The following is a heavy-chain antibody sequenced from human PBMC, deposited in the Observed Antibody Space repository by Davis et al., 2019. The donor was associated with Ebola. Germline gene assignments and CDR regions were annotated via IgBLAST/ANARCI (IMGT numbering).Heavy chain of an antibody. CDR1: GFTFSSYW. J-gene: IGHJ5*02. V-gene: IGHV3-7*03. CDR2: IKQDGSEK. D-gene: IGHD5/OR15-5a*01. CDR3: ARECVYDFTDNWFDP. Sequence: PGGSLRLSCAASGFTFSSYWMSWVRQAPGKGLEWVANIKQDGSEKYYVDSVKGRFTISRDNAKNSLYLQMNSLRAEDTAVYYCARECVYDFTDNWFDPWGQGTLVTVSS.